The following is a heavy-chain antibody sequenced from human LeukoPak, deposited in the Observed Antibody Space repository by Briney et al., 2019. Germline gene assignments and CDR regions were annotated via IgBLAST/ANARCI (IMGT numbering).Heavy chain of an antibody. CDR1: GFTFSSYS. V-gene: IGHV3-21*01. CDR2: ISSSSSYI. CDR3: ARVRFVQQTPIH. Sequence: KPGGSLRLSCAASGFTFSSYSMNWVRQAPGKGLEWVSSISSSSSYIYCADSVKGRFTISRDNAKNSLYLQMNSLRAEDTAVYYCARVRFVQQTPIHWGQGTLVTVSS. J-gene: IGHJ4*02. D-gene: IGHD3-16*01.